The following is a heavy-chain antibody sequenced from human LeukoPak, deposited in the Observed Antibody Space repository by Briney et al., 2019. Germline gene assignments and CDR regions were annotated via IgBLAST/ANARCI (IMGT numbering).Heavy chain of an antibody. Sequence: PGGSLRLSCAASGFTFDDYAMHWVRQAPGKGLEWVSGISWNSGSIGYADSVKGRFTISRDNAKNSLYLQMNSLRAEDTALYYCAKSLDGVYYSDYWGQGTLVTVSS. V-gene: IGHV3-9*01. CDR3: AKSLDGVYYSDY. CDR2: ISWNSGSI. J-gene: IGHJ4*02. CDR1: GFTFDDYA.